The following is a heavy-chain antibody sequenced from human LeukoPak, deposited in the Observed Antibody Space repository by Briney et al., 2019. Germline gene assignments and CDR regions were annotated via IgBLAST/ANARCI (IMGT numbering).Heavy chain of an antibody. Sequence: SETLSLTCTVSGGSISSGSYYWSWIRQPAGKGLEWIGCIYTSGSTNYNPSLKSRVTISVDTSKNQFSLKLSSVTAADTAVYYCARVGYYDSSGRAFYYWGQGTLVTVSS. D-gene: IGHD3-22*01. CDR1: GGSISSGSYY. CDR3: ARVGYYDSSGRAFYY. J-gene: IGHJ4*02. CDR2: IYTSGST. V-gene: IGHV4-61*02.